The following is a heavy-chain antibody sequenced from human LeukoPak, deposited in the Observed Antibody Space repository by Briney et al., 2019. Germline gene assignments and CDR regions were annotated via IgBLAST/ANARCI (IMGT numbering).Heavy chain of an antibody. Sequence: GGSLRLSCAVSGITFRNCAMHWVRQAPGKGLEWVALISYDGTNKYYADSVKGRFTISRDNSKTTLYLQMDSLRVEDTAVYYCAQGYFYDKIGYPPVDYWGQGALVTVSS. CDR1: GITFRNCA. J-gene: IGHJ4*02. CDR2: ISYDGTNK. D-gene: IGHD3-22*01. CDR3: AQGYFYDKIGYPPVDY. V-gene: IGHV3-30-3*01.